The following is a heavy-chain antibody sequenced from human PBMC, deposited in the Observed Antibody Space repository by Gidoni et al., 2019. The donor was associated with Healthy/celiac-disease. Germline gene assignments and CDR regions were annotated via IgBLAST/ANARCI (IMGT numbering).Heavy chain of an antibody. CDR1: GFTFSSYA. CDR2: ISGSGGST. CDR3: AKDADYDILTGSNHFDY. V-gene: IGHV3-23*01. Sequence: EVQLLESGGGLVQPGGSLRLSCAASGFTFSSYAMSWVRQAPGKALEWVSAISGSGGSTYYADSVKGRFTISRDNSKNTLYLQMNSLRADDTAVYYCAKDADYDILTGSNHFDYWGQGTLVTVSS. J-gene: IGHJ4*02. D-gene: IGHD3-9*01.